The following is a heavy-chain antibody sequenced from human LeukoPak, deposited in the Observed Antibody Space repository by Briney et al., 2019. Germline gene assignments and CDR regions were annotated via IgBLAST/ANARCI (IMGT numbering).Heavy chain of an antibody. CDR1: GFTFSSYA. V-gene: IGHV3-30-3*01. CDR2: ISYDGSNK. CDR3: ARALAGSYFDY. J-gene: IGHJ4*02. Sequence: GGSLRLSCAASGFTFSSYAMHWVRQAPGKGLEWVAVISYDGSNKYYADSVKGRFTISRDNSKNTLYLQMNSLRAEDTAVYYCARALAGSYFDYWRQGTLVTVSS. D-gene: IGHD1-26*01.